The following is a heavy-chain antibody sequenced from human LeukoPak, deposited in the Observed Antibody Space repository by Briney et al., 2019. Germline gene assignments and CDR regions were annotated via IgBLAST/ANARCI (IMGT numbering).Heavy chain of an antibody. CDR1: GGSISSYY. CDR3: ARDTWFGAGRTFDY. D-gene: IGHD3-10*01. CDR2: IYYSGST. J-gene: IGHJ4*02. V-gene: IGHV4-59*01. Sequence: PSETLSLTCTVSGGSISSYYWSWIRQPPGKGLEWIGYIYYSGSTNYNPSLKSRVTISVDTSKNQFSLKLSSVTAADTAMYYCARDTWFGAGRTFDYWGQGTLVTVSS.